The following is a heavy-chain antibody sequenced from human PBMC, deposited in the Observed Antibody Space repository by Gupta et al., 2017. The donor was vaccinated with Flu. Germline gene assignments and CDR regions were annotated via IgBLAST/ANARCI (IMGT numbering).Heavy chain of an antibody. V-gene: IGHV5-51*03. CDR1: GYSFTSYW. Sequence: EVQLVQSGAEVKKPGESLKISCKGSGYSFTSYWIGWVRQMPGKGLEWMGIIYPGDSDTRYSPSFQGQVTISADKSISTAYLQWSSLKASDTAMYYCARPYYDSSGLRRAFDIWGQGTMVTVSS. CDR2: IYPGDSDT. CDR3: ARPYYDSSGLRRAFDI. J-gene: IGHJ3*02. D-gene: IGHD3-22*01.